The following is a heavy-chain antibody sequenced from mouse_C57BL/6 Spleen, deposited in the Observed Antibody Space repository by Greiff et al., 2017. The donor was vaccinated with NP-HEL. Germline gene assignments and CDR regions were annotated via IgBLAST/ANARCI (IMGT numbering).Heavy chain of an antibody. D-gene: IGHD1-1*01. CDR1: GYAFSSYW. Sequence: VQLQQSGAELVKPGASVKISCKASGYAFSSYWMNWVKQRPGKGLEWIGQIYPGDGDTNYNGKFKGKATLTADKSSSTAYMQLSSLTSEDSAVYFCAREGGLRHGGNYFDYWGQGTTLTVSS. CDR2: IYPGDGDT. V-gene: IGHV1-80*01. CDR3: AREGGLRHGGNYFDY. J-gene: IGHJ2*01.